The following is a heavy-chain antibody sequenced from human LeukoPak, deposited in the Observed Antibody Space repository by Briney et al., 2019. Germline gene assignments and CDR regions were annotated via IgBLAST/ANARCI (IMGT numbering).Heavy chain of an antibody. J-gene: IGHJ6*02. Sequence: GGSLRLSCAGSGFTFSTYNLNWVRQAPGKGLEWVSYISSGTSTIYYADSVKGRFTISRDNAKNSLYLQMNSLRAEDTAVYYCARLRTYGYYYYDMDVWGQGTTVTVSS. V-gene: IGHV3-48*04. CDR2: ISSGTSTI. CDR1: GFTFSTYN. D-gene: IGHD3-16*01. CDR3: ARLRTYGYYYYDMDV.